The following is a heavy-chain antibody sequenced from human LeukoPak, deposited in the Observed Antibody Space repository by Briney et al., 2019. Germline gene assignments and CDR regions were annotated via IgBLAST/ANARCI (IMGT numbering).Heavy chain of an antibody. V-gene: IGHV3-53*01. D-gene: IGHD1-26*01. CDR1: GFTVSSDH. CDR2: IYAGGST. Sequence: GGTLRLSCAASGFTVSSDHMSWVRQAPGKGLEWVSVIYAGGSTYYADSVKGRFTISRDNFKNTVFLQMNSLRAEDTAVYYCARVWELSFDYWGQGTLVTVSS. CDR3: ARVWELSFDY. J-gene: IGHJ4*02.